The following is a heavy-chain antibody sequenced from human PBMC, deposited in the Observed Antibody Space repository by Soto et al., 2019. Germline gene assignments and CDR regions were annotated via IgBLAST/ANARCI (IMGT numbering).Heavy chain of an antibody. J-gene: IGHJ4*02. CDR1: GFTFSNSA. CDR3: ARLRGFFAY. V-gene: IGHV3-48*01. CDR2: ISSSSSTI. D-gene: IGHD3-16*01. Sequence: PGGSLRLSCAASGFTFSNSAMNWVRQAPGKGLEWVAYISSSSSTIYYADSVKGRFTISIDNANNSLYLQMNSLRAEDTAVYYCARLRGFFAYRTQGTLVTVSS.